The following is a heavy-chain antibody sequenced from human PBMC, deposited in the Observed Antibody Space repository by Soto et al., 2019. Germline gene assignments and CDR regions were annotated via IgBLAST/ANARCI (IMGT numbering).Heavy chain of an antibody. V-gene: IGHV3-23*01. CDR3: ADGGEWSFNFEY. D-gene: IGHD3-3*01. CDR1: GFTFSSYA. J-gene: IGHJ4*02. CDR2: ISPSGDNT. Sequence: PGGSLRLSCAASGFTFSSYAMSWVRQAPGKGLEWVSAISPSGDNTYSPDSVKGRFTISRDNSKNTLYLQMNNLRAEDTAVYYCADGGEWSFNFEYWGQGTQVTVSS.